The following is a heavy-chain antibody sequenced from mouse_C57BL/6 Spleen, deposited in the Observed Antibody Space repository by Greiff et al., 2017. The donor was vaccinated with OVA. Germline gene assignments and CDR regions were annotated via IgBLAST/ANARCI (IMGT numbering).Heavy chain of an antibody. Sequence: VQLQQSGPELVKPGASVKISCTASGYTFTDYYINWVKQRPGQGLEWIGWIFPGSGSTYYNEKFKGKATLTVDKSSSTAYMLLSSLTSEDSAVYFCARPSTGTGYAMDYWGQGTSVTVSS. CDR3: ARPSTGTGYAMDY. D-gene: IGHD4-1*02. CDR2: IFPGSGST. J-gene: IGHJ4*01. CDR1: GYTFTDYY. V-gene: IGHV1-75*01.